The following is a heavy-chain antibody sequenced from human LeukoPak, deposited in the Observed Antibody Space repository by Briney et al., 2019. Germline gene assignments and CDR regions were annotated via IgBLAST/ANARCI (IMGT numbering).Heavy chain of an antibody. Sequence: PSGALSLTCAVSGGSISSSNWWSWVRQPPGKGLEWIGEIYHSESTNYNPSLKSRVTISVDKSKNQFSLKLSSVTAADTAVYYCARDPDNSGYTDYWGQGTLVTVSS. CDR2: IYHSEST. CDR3: ARDPDNSGYTDY. CDR1: GGSISSSNW. V-gene: IGHV4-4*02. D-gene: IGHD3-22*01. J-gene: IGHJ4*02.